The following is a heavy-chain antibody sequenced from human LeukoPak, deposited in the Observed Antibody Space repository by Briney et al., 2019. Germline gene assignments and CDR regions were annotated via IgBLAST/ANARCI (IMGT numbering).Heavy chain of an antibody. J-gene: IGHJ4*02. CDR1: GGSISSYY. CDR2: IYYSRST. D-gene: IGHD1-26*01. CDR3: ARGRVSADY. V-gene: IGHV4-59*01. Sequence: SETLSPTCTVSGGSISSYYWSWIRQPPGKGLEWFGYIYYSRSTNYNPSLKSRVTISVDTSKNQFSLKLSSVTAADTAVYYCARGRVSADYWGQGTLVTVSS.